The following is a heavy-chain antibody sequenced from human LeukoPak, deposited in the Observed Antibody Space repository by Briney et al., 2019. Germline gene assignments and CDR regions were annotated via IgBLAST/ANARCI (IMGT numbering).Heavy chain of an antibody. D-gene: IGHD1-26*01. CDR2: IIPIFGTA. CDR3: ARSPRRERPFDY. V-gene: IGHV1-69*06. CDR1: GGTFSSYA. Sequence: GASVKVSCKASGGTFSSYAISWVRQAPGQGLEWMGGIIPIFGTANYAQKFQGRVTITADKSTRTAYMELSSLRSEDTAVYCCARSPRRERPFDYWGQGTLVTVSS. J-gene: IGHJ4*02.